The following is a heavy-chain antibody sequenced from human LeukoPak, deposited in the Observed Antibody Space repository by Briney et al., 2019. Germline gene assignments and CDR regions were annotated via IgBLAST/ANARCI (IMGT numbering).Heavy chain of an antibody. CDR2: ISWNSGSI. Sequence: GRSLRLSCAASGFTFDDYAMYWVRQAPGKGLEWVSGISWNSGSIGYADSVKGRFTISRDSAKNSLYLQMNSLRAEDTALYYCAKGPAGNYGSGSYPDYWGQGTLVTVSS. D-gene: IGHD3-10*01. V-gene: IGHV3-9*01. CDR3: AKGPAGNYGSGSYPDY. CDR1: GFTFDDYA. J-gene: IGHJ4*02.